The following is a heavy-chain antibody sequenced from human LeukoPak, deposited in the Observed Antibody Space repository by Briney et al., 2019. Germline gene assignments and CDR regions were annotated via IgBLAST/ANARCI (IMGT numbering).Heavy chain of an antibody. CDR3: TTDPSWYWRGYYSDY. CDR2: IISKTDGGTT. CDR1: GFTFSNAW. V-gene: IGHV3-15*07. D-gene: IGHD3-3*01. Sequence: GGSLRLSCAASGFTFSNAWMNWVRQAPGEGLEWDGRIISKTDGGTTDYAAPVKGRFTISRDDSKNTLYLQMNSLKTEDTAVYYCTTDPSWYWRGYYSDYWGQGTLVTVSS. J-gene: IGHJ4*02.